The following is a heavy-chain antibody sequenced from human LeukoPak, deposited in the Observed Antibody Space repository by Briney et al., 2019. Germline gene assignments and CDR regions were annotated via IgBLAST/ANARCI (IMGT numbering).Heavy chain of an antibody. CDR2: SYYSGST. Sequence: SETLSLTCTVSGGSISSYYWSWIRQPPGKGLEWIGYSYYSGSTYYNPSLKSRVTISVDTSKNQFSLKLSSVTAADTAVYYCARGSDSSGSSSYYFDYWGQGTLVTVSS. D-gene: IGHD3-22*01. V-gene: IGHV4-59*12. CDR3: ARGSDSSGSSSYYFDY. CDR1: GGSISSYY. J-gene: IGHJ4*02.